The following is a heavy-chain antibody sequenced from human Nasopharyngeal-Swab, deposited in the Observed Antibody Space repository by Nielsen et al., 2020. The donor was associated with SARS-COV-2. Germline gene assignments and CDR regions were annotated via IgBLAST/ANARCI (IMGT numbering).Heavy chain of an antibody. CDR2: ISYDGSNK. V-gene: IGHV3-30*04. CDR1: GFTFSSYA. CDR3: ASDPYCSGGSCYDY. J-gene: IGHJ4*02. Sequence: GESLKISCAASGFTFSSYAMHWVRQAPGKGLEWVAVISYDGSNKYHADSVKGRFTISRDNSKNTLYLQMNSLRAEDTAVYYCASDPYCSGGSCYDYWGQGTLVTVSS. D-gene: IGHD2-15*01.